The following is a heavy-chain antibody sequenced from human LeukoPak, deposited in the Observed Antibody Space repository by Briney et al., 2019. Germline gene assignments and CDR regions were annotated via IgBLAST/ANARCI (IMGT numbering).Heavy chain of an antibody. Sequence: GASVKVSCKASRYTFTGYYMHWVRQAPAQGLEWMGWINPNRGGTNYAQKFQGRVTMTRDTSISTAYMELSRLRSDDTAVYYCARRGVVVPAAIRGREYFQHWGQGTLVTVSS. J-gene: IGHJ1*01. CDR3: ARRGVVVPAAIRGREYFQH. V-gene: IGHV1-2*02. CDR1: RYTFTGYY. D-gene: IGHD2-2*02. CDR2: INPNRGGT.